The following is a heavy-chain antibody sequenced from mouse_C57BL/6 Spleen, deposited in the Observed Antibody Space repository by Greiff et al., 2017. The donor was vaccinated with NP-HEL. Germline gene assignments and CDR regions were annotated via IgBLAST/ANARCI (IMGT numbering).Heavy chain of an antibody. CDR3: ARGGYYGNYFDY. CDR2: INPNNGGT. V-gene: IGHV1-22*01. D-gene: IGHD2-1*01. Sequence: VQLQQSGPELVKPGASVKMSCKASGYTFTDYNMHWVKQSHGKSLEWIGYINPNNGGTSYNQKFKGKATLTVNKSSSTAYMELRSLTSEDSAVYYCARGGYYGNYFDYWGQGTTLTVSS. CDR1: GYTFTDYN. J-gene: IGHJ2*01.